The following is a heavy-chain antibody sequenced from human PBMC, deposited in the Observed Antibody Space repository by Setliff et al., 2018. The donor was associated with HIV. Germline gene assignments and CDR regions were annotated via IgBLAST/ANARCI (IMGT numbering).Heavy chain of an antibody. V-gene: IGHV3-7*01. CDR3: ARDRVPIY. CDR1: GFIFSTYG. D-gene: IGHD3-10*01. J-gene: IGHJ4*02. Sequence: GESLKISCAASGFIFSTYGMHWVRQAPGKGLEWVANINQDVNDKYYVDSVRGRFTISRDDAKNSLYLQMNSLRAEDTAVYYCARDRVPIYWGQGMLVTVSS. CDR2: INQDVNDK.